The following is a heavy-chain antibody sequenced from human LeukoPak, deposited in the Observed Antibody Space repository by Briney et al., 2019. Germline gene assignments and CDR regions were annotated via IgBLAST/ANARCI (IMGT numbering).Heavy chain of an antibody. Sequence: GGSLRLSCAASGFTFSSYWMSWVRQAPGKGLEWVAVISYDGSNKYYADSVKGRFTISRDNSKNTLYLQMNSLRAEDTAVYYCARAYYYDTSATPDYWGQGTLVTVSS. CDR3: ARAYYYDTSATPDY. V-gene: IGHV3-30-3*01. J-gene: IGHJ4*02. CDR2: ISYDGSNK. D-gene: IGHD3-22*01. CDR1: GFTFSSYW.